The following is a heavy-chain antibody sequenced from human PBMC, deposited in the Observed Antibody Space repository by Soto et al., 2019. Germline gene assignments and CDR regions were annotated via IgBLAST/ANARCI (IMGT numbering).Heavy chain of an antibody. CDR3: ARDSGYSYGPLDY. CDR1: GFIFSSDW. V-gene: IGHV3-7*01. CDR2: IRQDGSEI. J-gene: IGHJ4*02. Sequence: PGGSLRLSCAASGFIFSSDWMTWVRQAPGKGLEWVANIRQDGSEINYVDSVKGRFTISRDNAKNSLYLQMNSLRAEDTAVYYCARDSGYSYGPLDYWGQGTLVTVSS. D-gene: IGHD5-18*01.